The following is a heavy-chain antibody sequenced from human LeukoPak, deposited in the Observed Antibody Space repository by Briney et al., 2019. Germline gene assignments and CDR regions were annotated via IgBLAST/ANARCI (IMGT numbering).Heavy chain of an antibody. CDR1: GFTFTSSA. J-gene: IGHJ4*02. V-gene: IGHV1-58*01. D-gene: IGHD2-2*02. CDR3: ARNYCSSTSCYTDY. CDR2: IVVGSGNT. Sequence: SVKVSCKASGFTFTSSAVQWVRQARGQRLEWIGWIVVGSGNTNHAQKFQERVTITRDMSTSTAYMELSSLRSEDTAVYYCARNYCSSTSCYTDYWGQGTLVTVSS.